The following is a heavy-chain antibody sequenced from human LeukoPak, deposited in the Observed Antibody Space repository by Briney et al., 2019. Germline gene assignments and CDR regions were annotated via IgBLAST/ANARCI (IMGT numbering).Heavy chain of an antibody. D-gene: IGHD3-3*01. J-gene: IGHJ4*02. V-gene: IGHV1-2*02. CDR1: GYTFTGYY. Sequence: ASVKVSCKASGYTFTGYYVHWVRQAPGQGLEWMGWINPNSGGTNYAQKFQGRVTMTRDTSISTAYMELSRLRSDDTAVYYCARTYDFWSGSGYWGQGTLVTVSS. CDR3: ARTYDFWSGSGY. CDR2: INPNSGGT.